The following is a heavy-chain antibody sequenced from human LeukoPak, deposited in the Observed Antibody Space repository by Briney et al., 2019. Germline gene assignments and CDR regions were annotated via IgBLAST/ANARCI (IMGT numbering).Heavy chain of an antibody. Sequence: ASVKVSCKFSGYTLTELSMHWVRQAPGKGLEWMGGSDPEDGETIYAQKSQGRVTMTEDTSTDTAYMELSSLRSEDTAVYYCATDRTDGDYPGYYYGMDVWGQGTTVSVSS. CDR1: GYTLTELS. V-gene: IGHV1-24*01. CDR2: SDPEDGET. J-gene: IGHJ6*02. CDR3: ATDRTDGDYPGYYYGMDV. D-gene: IGHD4-17*01.